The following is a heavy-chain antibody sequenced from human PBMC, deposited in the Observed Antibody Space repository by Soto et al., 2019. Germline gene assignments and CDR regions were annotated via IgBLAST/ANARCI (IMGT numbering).Heavy chain of an antibody. J-gene: IGHJ5*02. CDR3: ARAYYYDSSGYYYGPNWFDP. CDR1: GYTFTSYD. V-gene: IGHV1-8*01. D-gene: IGHD3-22*01. Sequence: GASVKVSCKASGYTFTSYDINWVRQATGQGLERMGWMNPNSGNTGYAQKFQGRVTMTRNTSISTAYMELSSLRSEDTAVYYCARAYYYDSSGYYYGPNWFDPWGQGALVTAPQ. CDR2: MNPNSGNT.